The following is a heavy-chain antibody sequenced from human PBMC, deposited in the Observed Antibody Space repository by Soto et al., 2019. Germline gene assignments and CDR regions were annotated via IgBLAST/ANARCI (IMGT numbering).Heavy chain of an antibody. CDR3: AKLSCTSSTCYFPGWFDP. D-gene: IGHD2-2*01. CDR1: CGSISSGDYY. J-gene: IGHJ5*02. CDR2: IYYSGST. Sequence: SETLSLTCTVSCGSISSGDYYWSWIRQPPGKGLEWIGYIYYSGSTYYNPSLKSRVTISVDTTKNQFSLQLKSMTAADTAVYYCAKLSCTSSTCYFPGWFDPWGQGTLVTVSS. V-gene: IGHV4-30-4*01.